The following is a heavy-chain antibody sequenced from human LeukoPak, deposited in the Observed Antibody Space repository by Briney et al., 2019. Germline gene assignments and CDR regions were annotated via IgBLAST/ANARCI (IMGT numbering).Heavy chain of an antibody. CDR3: ARSMDTSMVACDY. CDR2: MNPSSGNT. CDR1: GYTFNSSD. Sequence: ASVKVSCKASGYTFNSSDINWVRQAAGQGLEWMGWMNPSSGNTGFAQKFQGRFTMTRNTSISTAYMELRSLRSEDTAMYYCARSMDTSMVACDYWGQGTLVTVSS. D-gene: IGHD5-18*01. J-gene: IGHJ4*02. V-gene: IGHV1-8*01.